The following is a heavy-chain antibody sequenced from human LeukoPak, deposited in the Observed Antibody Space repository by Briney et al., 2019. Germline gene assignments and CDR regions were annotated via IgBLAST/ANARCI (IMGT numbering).Heavy chain of an antibody. J-gene: IGHJ4*02. CDR2: TQYDGIDK. V-gene: IGHV3-30*02. Sequence: PGGSLRLSCAASGFTFSSYGMHWVLQAPGKGLEWVAFTQYDGIDKYYAGSVKGRFAISRDNSKDTLYLQMNSLRAEDTAVYYCAKAGLGSSSTSLDYWGQGTLVTVSS. D-gene: IGHD2-2*01. CDR1: GFTFSSYG. CDR3: AKAGLGSSSTSLDY.